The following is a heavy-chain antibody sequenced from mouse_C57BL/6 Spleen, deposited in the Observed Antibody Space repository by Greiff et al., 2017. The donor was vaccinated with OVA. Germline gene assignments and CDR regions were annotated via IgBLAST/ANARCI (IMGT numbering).Heavy chain of an antibody. J-gene: IGHJ4*01. CDR1: GYSITSGYY. CDR3: ASRYYYAMDY. CDR2: ISYDGSN. Sequence: VQLQQSGPGLVKPSQSLSLTCSVTGYSITSGYYWNWIRQFPGNKLEWMGYISYDGSNNYNPSLKNRISITRDTSKNQFFLKLNSVTTEDTATYYGASRYYYAMDYWGQGTSVTVSS. V-gene: IGHV3-6*01.